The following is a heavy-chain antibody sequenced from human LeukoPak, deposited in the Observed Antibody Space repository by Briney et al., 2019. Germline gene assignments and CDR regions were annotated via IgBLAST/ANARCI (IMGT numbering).Heavy chain of an antibody. V-gene: IGHV3-30*18. D-gene: IGHD3-22*01. CDR3: AKIHFTMIVV. CDR1: GFTFSSYG. CDR2: ISYDGSNK. Sequence: GGSLRLSCAASGFTFSSYGMHWVRQAPGKGLEWVAVISYDGSNKYYADSVKGRFTISRDNSKNTLYLQMNSLRAEDTAVYYCAKIHFTMIVVWGQGTLVTVSS. J-gene: IGHJ4*02.